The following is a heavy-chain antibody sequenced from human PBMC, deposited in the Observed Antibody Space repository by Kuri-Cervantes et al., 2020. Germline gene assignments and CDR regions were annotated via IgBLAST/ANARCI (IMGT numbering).Heavy chain of an antibody. V-gene: IGHV3-74*01. J-gene: IGHJ6*02. CDR3: ARSTPGYSSSWYGRYYYGMDV. Sequence: GESLKISCAASGFTFSSYWMHWVRQAPGKGLVWVSRINSDGSSTSYADSVKGRFTISRDNAKNTLYLQMNSLRAEDTAVYYCARSTPGYSSSWYGRYYYGMDVWGQGTTVTVSS. D-gene: IGHD6-13*01. CDR2: INSDGSST. CDR1: GFTFSSYW.